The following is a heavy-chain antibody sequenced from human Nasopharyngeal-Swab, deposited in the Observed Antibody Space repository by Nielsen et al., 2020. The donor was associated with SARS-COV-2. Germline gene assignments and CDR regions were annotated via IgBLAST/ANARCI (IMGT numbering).Heavy chain of an antibody. Sequence: GGSLRLPCTTSGFTFGDYAMSWFRQAPGTGLEWVGFIRSKTYGGAPEYAASVKGRFTISRDGAESIAYLHMNSLETEDTGVYYCARSVGSYYGQGAFDVWGQGTMVTVSS. D-gene: IGHD1-26*01. CDR1: GFTFGDYA. CDR2: IRSKTYGGAP. V-gene: IGHV3-49*01. CDR3: ARSVGSYYGQGAFDV. J-gene: IGHJ3*01.